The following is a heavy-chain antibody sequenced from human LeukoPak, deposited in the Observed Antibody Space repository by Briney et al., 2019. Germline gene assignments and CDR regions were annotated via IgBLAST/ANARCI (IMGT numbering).Heavy chain of an antibody. CDR2: INPNSGGA. CDR3: ARDSGSSGWDPTSFLDY. V-gene: IGHV1-2*02. D-gene: IGHD6-19*01. J-gene: IGHJ4*02. Sequence: ASVKVSCKASGYTFTGYYMHWVRQAPGQGLEWLGWINPNSGGANSAQKFLGRVSMTRHTSISTVYMDLTSLRSDDTAVYYCARDSGSSGWDPTSFLDYWGRGTVVTVSS. CDR1: GYTFTGYY.